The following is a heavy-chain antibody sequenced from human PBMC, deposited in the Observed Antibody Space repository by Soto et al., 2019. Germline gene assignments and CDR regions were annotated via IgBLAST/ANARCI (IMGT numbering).Heavy chain of an antibody. Sequence: QVQLQQWGAGLLKPSETLSLTCAVYGGSFSGYTWIWIRQAPGKGLEWIGEINHSGTTNHNPSLKSRVIISVDTSMKQFSLRLTSVTAADTAVYYCARGSDYTSSFDYWGQGTLVTVSS. V-gene: IGHV4-34*01. CDR2: INHSGTT. J-gene: IGHJ4*02. D-gene: IGHD3-16*01. CDR3: ARGSDYTSSFDY. CDR1: GGSFSGYT.